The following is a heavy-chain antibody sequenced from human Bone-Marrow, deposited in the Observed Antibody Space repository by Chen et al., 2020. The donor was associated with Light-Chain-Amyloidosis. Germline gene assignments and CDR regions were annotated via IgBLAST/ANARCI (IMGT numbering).Heavy chain of an antibody. D-gene: IGHD6-19*01. CDR3: GRDVAGADDY. Sequence: FSFSSYWMHWVRQAPGKGLMWVSRINEDGRTTTYADSVKGRFTISRDNAKNKLYLQMNSLKDEDTAVYYCGRDVAGADDYWGQGNLVTVSS. CDR2: INEDGRTT. V-gene: IGHV3-74*01. J-gene: IGHJ4*02. CDR1: FSFSSYW.